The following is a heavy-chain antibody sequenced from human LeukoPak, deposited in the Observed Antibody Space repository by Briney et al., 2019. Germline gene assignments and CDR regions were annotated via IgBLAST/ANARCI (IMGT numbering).Heavy chain of an antibody. CDR1: GYTFTDYY. V-gene: IGHV1-2*02. CDR3: ARHRSIVGATEFDY. CDR2: INPNSGGT. D-gene: IGHD1-26*01. Sequence: ASVKVSCKASGYTFTDYYMHWVRQAPGQGLEWMGWINPNSGGTNYAQKFQGRVTRTRDTSISTAYMELSRLRSDDTAVYYCARHRSIVGATEFDYWGQGTLVTVSS. J-gene: IGHJ4*02.